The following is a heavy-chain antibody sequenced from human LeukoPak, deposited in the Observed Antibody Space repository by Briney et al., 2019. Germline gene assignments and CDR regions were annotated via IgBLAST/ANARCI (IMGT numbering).Heavy chain of an antibody. CDR2: IAHDGTT. V-gene: IGHV4-4*02. CDR3: TRENRPFCPFAH. D-gene: IGHD2/OR15-2a*01. J-gene: IGHJ4*02. Sequence: PSETLSLTCGVSGGSIDITNYWSWVGQAPGRGLEWIGEIAHDGTTNYNASLRSRVAMSFDRANNHFSLILTSVTAADTAVYYCTRENRPFCPFAHWGQGVLVTVSS. CDR1: GGSIDITNY.